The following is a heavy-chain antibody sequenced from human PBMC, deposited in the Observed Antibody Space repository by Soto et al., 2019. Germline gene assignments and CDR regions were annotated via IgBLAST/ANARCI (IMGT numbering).Heavy chain of an antibody. CDR2: ISYDGSNK. V-gene: IGHV3-30*18. D-gene: IGHD3-3*01. Sequence: QVQLVESGGGVVQPGRSLRLSCAASGFTFSSYGMHWVRQAPGKGLEWVAVISYDGSNKYYADSVKGRFTICRDNSKNTLYLQMNSLRAEDTAVYYCAKDLESSGGGGGLVDIWGQGTMVTVSS. J-gene: IGHJ3*02. CDR3: AKDLESSGGGGGLVDI. CDR1: GFTFSSYG.